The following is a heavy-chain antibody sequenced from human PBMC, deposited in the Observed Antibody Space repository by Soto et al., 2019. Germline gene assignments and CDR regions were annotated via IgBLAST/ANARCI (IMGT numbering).Heavy chain of an antibody. CDR2: IWYDGSNK. CDR3: ARDRGAGAGYYYYGMDV. V-gene: IGHV3-33*01. CDR1: GFTFSSYG. Sequence: EGSLRLSCAASGFTFSSYGMHWVRQAPGKGLEWVAVIWYDGSNKYYADSVKGRFTISRDNSKNTLYLQMNSLRAEDTAVYYCARDRGAGAGYYYYGMDVWGQGTTVTVSS. D-gene: IGHD6-19*01. J-gene: IGHJ6*02.